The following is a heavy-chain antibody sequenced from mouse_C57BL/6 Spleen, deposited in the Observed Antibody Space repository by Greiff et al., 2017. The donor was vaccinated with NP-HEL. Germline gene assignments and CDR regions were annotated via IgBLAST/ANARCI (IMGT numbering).Heavy chain of an antibody. CDR2: ISYDGSN. Sequence: EVQRVESGPGLVKPSQSLSLTCSVTGYSITSGYYWNWIRQFPGNKLEWMGYISYDGSNNYNPSLKNRISITRDTSKNQFFLKLNSVTTEDTATYYCARDAGTGTHWYFDVWGTGTTVTVSS. V-gene: IGHV3-6*01. J-gene: IGHJ1*03. D-gene: IGHD4-1*01. CDR1: GYSITSGYY. CDR3: ARDAGTGTHWYFDV.